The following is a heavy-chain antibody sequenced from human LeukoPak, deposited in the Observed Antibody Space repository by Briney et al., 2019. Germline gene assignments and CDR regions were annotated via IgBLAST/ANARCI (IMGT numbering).Heavy chain of an antibody. CDR3: ARPGYRSRYFDY. V-gene: IGHV5-51*01. CDR2: INPGDSET. D-gene: IGHD6-19*01. CDR1: GYSFTSYW. J-gene: IGHJ4*02. Sequence: GESLNISCKGSGYSFTSYWIGWVRRMPGKGLEWMGIINPGDSETKYSPSFQGQVTISADKSITTAYLQWSSLKASDTAIYYCARPGYRSRYFDYWGQGTLVTVSS.